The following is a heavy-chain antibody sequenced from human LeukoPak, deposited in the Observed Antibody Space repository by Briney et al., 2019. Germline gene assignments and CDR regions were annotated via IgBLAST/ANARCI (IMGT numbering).Heavy chain of an antibody. V-gene: IGHV3-9*01. CDR2: ISWNSGSI. Sequence: PGRSLRLSCAASGFTFDDYAMHWVRQAPGKGLEWVSGISWNSGSIGCADSVKGRFTISRDNAKNSLYLQMNSLRAEDTALYYCAKDGDGYNLGTYYFDYWGQGTLVTVSS. D-gene: IGHD5-24*01. CDR1: GFTFDDYA. J-gene: IGHJ4*02. CDR3: AKDGDGYNLGTYYFDY.